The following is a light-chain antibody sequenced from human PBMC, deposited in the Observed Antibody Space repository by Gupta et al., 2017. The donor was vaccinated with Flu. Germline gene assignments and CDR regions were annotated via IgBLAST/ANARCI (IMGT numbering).Light chain of an antibody. V-gene: IGKV3-15*01. CDR2: GAS. Sequence: ELVMTQSPATLSVSPGERATLSCRASQSVSSNLAWYQQKPGQAPRLLIYGASTRATGIPARFSRSGSGTGFTLTISSLQSEDFAVYYCQKYNNWPSWTFGQGTKVEIK. CDR3: QKYNNWPSWT. CDR1: QSVSSN. J-gene: IGKJ1*01.